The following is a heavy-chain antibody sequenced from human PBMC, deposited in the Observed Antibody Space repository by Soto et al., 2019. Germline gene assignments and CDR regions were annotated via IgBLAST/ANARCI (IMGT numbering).Heavy chain of an antibody. CDR2: IGPRGPGT. D-gene: IGHD2-15*01. CDR3: AKDRSSSVFDSDAGLQN. J-gene: IGHJ4*02. CDR1: GFNFENHV. V-gene: IGHV3-23*01. Sequence: GGSLRLSCAAAGFNFENHVMGWVRQAPGKGLEWVSGIGPRGPGTYYADSVKGRFTISRDSSKNTLCLQMDSLRVEDTAVYFCAKDRSSSVFDSDAGLQNWGQGTQVTVSS.